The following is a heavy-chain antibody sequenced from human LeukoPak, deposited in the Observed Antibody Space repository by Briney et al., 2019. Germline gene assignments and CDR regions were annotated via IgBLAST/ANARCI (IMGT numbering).Heavy chain of an antibody. J-gene: IGHJ4*02. CDR3: ARDPGLLIYDY. Sequence: GGSLRLSCAASGFTFSSYSMNWVRQAPGKGLEWVASISSSSSYIYYADSVKGRFTISRDNAKNSLYLQMNSLRAEDTAVYYCARDPGLLIYDYWGQGTLVTVSS. CDR1: GFTFSSYS. CDR2: ISSSSSYI. V-gene: IGHV3-21*01. D-gene: IGHD2-15*01.